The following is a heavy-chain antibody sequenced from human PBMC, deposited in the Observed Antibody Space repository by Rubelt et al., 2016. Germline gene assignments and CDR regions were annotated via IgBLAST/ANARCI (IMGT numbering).Heavy chain of an antibody. V-gene: IGHV4-34*01. D-gene: IGHD1-26*01. CDR3: ARRRRYSGGSYWYFDL. Sequence: QVQLQQWGAGLLKPSETLSLTCAVYGGSFSGYYWSWIRQPPGTGLEGIGEINHSGSTNSTPSPKSRVTISVATSQNQFSLKLSCVTAADTAGYYCARRRRYSGGSYWYFDLWGRGTLVTVSS. CDR2: INHSGST. J-gene: IGHJ2*01. CDR1: GGSFSGYY.